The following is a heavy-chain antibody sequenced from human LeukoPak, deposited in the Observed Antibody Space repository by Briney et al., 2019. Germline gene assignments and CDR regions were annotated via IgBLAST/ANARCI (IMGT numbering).Heavy chain of an antibody. J-gene: IGHJ3*02. V-gene: IGHV4-61*02. CDR2: IYTSGST. D-gene: IGHD2-21*02. Sequence: KSSETLSLTCTVSGGSISSGSYYWSWIRQPAGKGLEWIGRIYTSGSTNYNPSLKSRVTISVDTSKNQFSLKLSSVTAADTAVYYCAREYGLRDAFDIWGQGTMVTVSS. CDR3: AREYGLRDAFDI. CDR1: GGSISSGSYY.